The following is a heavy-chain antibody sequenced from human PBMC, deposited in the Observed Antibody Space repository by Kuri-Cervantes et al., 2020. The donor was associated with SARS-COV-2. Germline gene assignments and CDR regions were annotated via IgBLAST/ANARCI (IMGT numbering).Heavy chain of an antibody. V-gene: IGHV4-38-2*01. D-gene: IGHD3-3*01. CDR1: GYSISSGYY. CDR2: INHSGST. Sequence: GSLRLSCAVSGYSISSGYYWGWIRQPPGKGLEWIGEINHSGSTNYNPSLKSRVTISVDTSKNQFSLKLSSVTAADTAVYYCARGDPITIFGVVIIRRRTSFDYWGQGTLVTVSS. CDR3: ARGDPITIFGVVIIRRRTSFDY. J-gene: IGHJ4*02.